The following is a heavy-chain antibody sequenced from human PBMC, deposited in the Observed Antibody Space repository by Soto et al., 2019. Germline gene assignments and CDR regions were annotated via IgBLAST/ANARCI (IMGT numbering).Heavy chain of an antibody. CDR2: IDPSDSYT. J-gene: IGHJ6*02. CDR1: GYSFTSYW. D-gene: IGHD6-6*01. CDR3: ARLRYSSSSYYGMDV. Sequence: GESLKISCKGSGYSFTSYWISWVRQMPGKGLEWMGRIDPSDSYTNYSPSFQGHVTISADKSISTAYLQWSGLKASDTAMYYCARLRYSSSSYYGMDVWGQVTTVTVPS. V-gene: IGHV5-10-1*01.